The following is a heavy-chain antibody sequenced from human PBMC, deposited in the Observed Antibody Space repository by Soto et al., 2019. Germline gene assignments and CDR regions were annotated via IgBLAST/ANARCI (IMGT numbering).Heavy chain of an antibody. V-gene: IGHV3-30*18. CDR2: IPYDGSNK. D-gene: IGHD3-3*01. J-gene: IGHJ6*02. CDR1: GFTFSSYG. CDR3: AKGDYDFWSGYYRPNYYYYGMDV. Sequence: GGSLRLSCAASGFTFSSYGMHWVRQAPGKGLEWVAVIPYDGSNKYYADSVKGRFTISRDNSKNTLYLQMNSLRAEDTAVYYCAKGDYDFWSGYYRPNYYYYGMDVWGQGTTVTVSS.